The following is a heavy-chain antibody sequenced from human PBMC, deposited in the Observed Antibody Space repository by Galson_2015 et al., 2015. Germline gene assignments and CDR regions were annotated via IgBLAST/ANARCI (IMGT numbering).Heavy chain of an antibody. D-gene: IGHD6-13*01. CDR2: ISYEGSKK. V-gene: IGHV3-30*03. Sequence: SLRLSCAASGFSFSSYRMHWVRQAPGKGLEWVAMISYEGSKKYYGDSVKGRFTTSRDNSKNTLYLQMSSLRAEDTAVYSCARESTSRDFDSWGQGTLVAVSS. CDR1: GFSFSSYR. CDR3: ARESTSRDFDS. J-gene: IGHJ4*02.